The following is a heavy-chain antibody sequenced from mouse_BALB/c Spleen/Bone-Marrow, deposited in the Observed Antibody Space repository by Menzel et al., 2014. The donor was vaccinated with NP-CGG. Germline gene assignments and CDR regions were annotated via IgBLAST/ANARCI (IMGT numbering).Heavy chain of an antibody. CDR2: IHYSGNT. Sequence: EVMLVESGPDLVKPSQSLSLTCTVTGYSITSGYSWHWIRQFPGNKLEWMGYIHYSGNTNYKPSLKSRISIIRDTSKNQFFLQLISVTTEDTATYYCTRGDYGSYGAMDCWGQGTSVTVSS. V-gene: IGHV3-1*02. J-gene: IGHJ4*01. CDR1: GYSITSGYS. D-gene: IGHD2-1*01. CDR3: TRGDYGSYGAMDC.